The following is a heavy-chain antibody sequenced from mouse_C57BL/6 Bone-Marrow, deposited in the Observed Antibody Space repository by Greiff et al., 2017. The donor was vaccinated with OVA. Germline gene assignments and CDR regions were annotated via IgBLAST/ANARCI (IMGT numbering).Heavy chain of an antibody. CDR1: GFTFSSYT. V-gene: IGHV5-9*01. Sequence: EVQLVESGGGLVKPGGSLKLSCAASGFTFSSYTMSWVRQTPEKRLEWVATISGGGGNTYYPDSVQGRFTISRDNAKNTLYLQMSSLRSGDTALDYCARRRDYDRGVYYCDYWGKGTTLTVSS. J-gene: IGHJ2*01. CDR2: ISGGGGNT. CDR3: ARRRDYDRGVYYCDY. D-gene: IGHD2-4*01.